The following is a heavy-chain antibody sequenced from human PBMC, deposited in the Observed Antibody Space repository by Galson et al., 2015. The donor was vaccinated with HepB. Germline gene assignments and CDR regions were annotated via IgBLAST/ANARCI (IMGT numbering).Heavy chain of an antibody. J-gene: IGHJ3*02. CDR1: GDSISNYY. CDR2: IYHSGNT. CDR3: ASRAYGDYDIAEPDAFDI. Sequence: SETLSLTCTVSGDSISNYYWNWIRQPPGKGLEWIGYIYHSGNTNYNPSLKSRVTISVDTSKNKFSLKLSSLTAADAAVYYCASRAYGDYDIAEPDAFDIWGQGTMVTVSS. D-gene: IGHD4-17*01. V-gene: IGHV4-59*01.